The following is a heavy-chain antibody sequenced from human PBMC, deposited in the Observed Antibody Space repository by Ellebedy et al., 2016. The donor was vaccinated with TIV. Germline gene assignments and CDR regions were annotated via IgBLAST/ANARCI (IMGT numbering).Heavy chain of an antibody. CDR2: IRGSGVST. Sequence: GGSLRLXXAASGFTFSSYAMSWVRQAPGKGLEWVSAIRGSGVSTYYADSVKDRFTISRDNSKNMLYLQMNSLRAEDTAVYYCAKDPGYCSSTSCYRYFQHWGQGTLVTVSS. J-gene: IGHJ1*01. CDR1: GFTFSSYA. V-gene: IGHV3-23*01. D-gene: IGHD2-2*02. CDR3: AKDPGYCSSTSCYRYFQH.